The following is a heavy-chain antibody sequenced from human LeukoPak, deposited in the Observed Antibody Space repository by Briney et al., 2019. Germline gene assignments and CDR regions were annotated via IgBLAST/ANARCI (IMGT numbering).Heavy chain of an antibody. Sequence: GGSLRLSCAASGFTFSSCAMHWVRQAPGKGLEWVAVISYDGSNIYYADSVEGRFTISRDNSKNTLYLQMNSLRPEDTAVFYCARDRQANSGSYSDQWGQGTLVTVSS. CDR1: GFTFSSCA. CDR2: ISYDGSNI. CDR3: ARDRQANSGSYSDQ. J-gene: IGHJ4*02. D-gene: IGHD1-26*01. V-gene: IGHV3-30-3*01.